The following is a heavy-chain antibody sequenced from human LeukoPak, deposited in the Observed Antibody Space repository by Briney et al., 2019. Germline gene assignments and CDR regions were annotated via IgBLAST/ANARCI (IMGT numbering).Heavy chain of an antibody. V-gene: IGHV3-9*01. CDR2: ISWNGGDT. CDR3: AKRGVVIRVILVGFHKQAYYFDS. D-gene: IGHD3-22*01. CDR1: GFNFDNYA. Sequence: GGSLRLSCAASGFNFDNYAMHWVRQAPGKGLEWVSGISWNGGDTDYADSVKGRFTISRDNPKNTLYLQMNSLRAEDTAVYFCAKRGVVIRVILVGFHKQAYYFDSWGQGALVTVSS. J-gene: IGHJ4*02.